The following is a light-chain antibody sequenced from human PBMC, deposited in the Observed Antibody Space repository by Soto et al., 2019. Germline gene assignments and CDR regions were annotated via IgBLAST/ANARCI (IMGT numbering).Light chain of an antibody. CDR3: QQYNNWPPMT. CDR2: AAS. V-gene: IGKV1-27*01. Sequence: IQVAESPSFLSASVGNRVSITCRASQGVSNYLAWYQQKPGKVPKVLIYAASTLQPGVPSRFSGSGSGTEFTLTISSLQSEDFAVYYCQQYNNWPPMTFGQGTRLEIK. J-gene: IGKJ5*01. CDR1: QGVSNY.